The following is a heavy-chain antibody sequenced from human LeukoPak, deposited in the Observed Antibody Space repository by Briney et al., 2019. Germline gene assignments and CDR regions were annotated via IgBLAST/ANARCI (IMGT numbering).Heavy chain of an antibody. J-gene: IGHJ6*03. Sequence: SETLSLTCTVSGGSISSYYWSWIRQPPGKGLEWIGYIYYSGSTNYNPSLTSRVTISVDTSKNQFSLKLSSVTAADTAVYYCARDSSGATGMDVWGKGTTVTVSS. CDR1: GGSISSYY. D-gene: IGHD3-10*01. CDR2: IYYSGST. CDR3: ARDSSGATGMDV. V-gene: IGHV4-59*01.